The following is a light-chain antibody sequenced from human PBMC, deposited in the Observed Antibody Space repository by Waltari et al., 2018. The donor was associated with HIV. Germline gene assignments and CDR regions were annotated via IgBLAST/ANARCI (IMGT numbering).Light chain of an antibody. J-gene: IGLJ3*02. CDR1: SSDIGGSNY. CDR2: EVS. CDR3: CSYAGSRTWV. V-gene: IGLV2-23*02. Sequence: QSALTQPASVSGSPGPSITISCTGTSSDIGGSNYVSWYQQHPGKAPKLMIYEVSKRPSGVSNRFSGSKSGNTASLTISGLQAEDETDYYCCSYAGSRTWVFGGGTKLTVL.